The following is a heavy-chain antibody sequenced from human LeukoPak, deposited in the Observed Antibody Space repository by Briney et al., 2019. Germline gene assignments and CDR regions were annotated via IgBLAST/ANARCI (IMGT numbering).Heavy chain of an antibody. Sequence: SETLSLXCTVSGGSISSSSYYWVWIRQPPGKGLEWIGSIYYSGITYYNPSLKSRVTISVDTSKNQFSLKLSSVTAADTAVYYCSRHGIAVAGSFDYWGQGTLVTVSS. D-gene: IGHD6-19*01. CDR2: IYYSGIT. CDR3: SRHGIAVAGSFDY. V-gene: IGHV4-39*01. CDR1: GGSISSSSYY. J-gene: IGHJ4*02.